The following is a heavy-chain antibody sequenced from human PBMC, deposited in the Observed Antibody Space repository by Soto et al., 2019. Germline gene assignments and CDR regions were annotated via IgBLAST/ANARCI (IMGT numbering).Heavy chain of an antibody. V-gene: IGHV4-61*01. CDR2: ISYSGTT. CDR1: GGSISISTYY. D-gene: IGHD2-8*01. CDR3: ERSYCSDGVSCNWFDP. J-gene: IGHJ5*02. Sequence: QVQLQESGPGLVRTSETLSLTCSVSGGSISISTYYWSWIRQPPGKGLEWIGYISYSGTTNYSPSLKRRVTISVETSKNQFSLTLNSVTAADTAVYYCERSYCSDGVSCNWFDPWGQGTLVTVSS.